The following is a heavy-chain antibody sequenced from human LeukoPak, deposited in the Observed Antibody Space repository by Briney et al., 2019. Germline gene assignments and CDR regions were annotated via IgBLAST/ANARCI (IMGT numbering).Heavy chain of an antibody. D-gene: IGHD5-18*01. CDR1: GFTFSSYA. CDR3: ARDWDTGAYDY. Sequence: PGRSLRLSCAASGFTFSSYAMHWVRQAPGKGLEWVAVISYDGSNKYYADSVKGRFTISRDNSKNTLYLQMNSLRAEDTAVYYCARDWDTGAYDYWGQGTLVTVSS. V-gene: IGHV3-30-3*01. J-gene: IGHJ4*02. CDR2: ISYDGSNK.